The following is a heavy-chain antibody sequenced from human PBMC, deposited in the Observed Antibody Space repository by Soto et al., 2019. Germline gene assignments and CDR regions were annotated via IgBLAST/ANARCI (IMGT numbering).Heavy chain of an antibody. V-gene: IGHV4-39*02. CDR1: GPSISSSTYY. CDR3: ARPQFSGTYHDNFNI. D-gene: IGHD3-22*01. J-gene: IGHJ3*02. CDR2: VYYSENT. Sequence: SETLSLTCTVSGPSISSSTYYWCWIRQPPGKGLEWIGSVYYSENTYYNPSLKSRVTISVGTSKNLFSLKLTSVTAADSAMYYCARPQFSGTYHDNFNIWGQGTMVTVS.